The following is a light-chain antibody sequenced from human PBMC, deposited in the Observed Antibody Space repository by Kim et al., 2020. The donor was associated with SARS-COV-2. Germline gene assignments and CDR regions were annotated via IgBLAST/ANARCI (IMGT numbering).Light chain of an antibody. J-gene: IGLJ2*01. Sequence: GQSSTISCTGTSSDVGDCNYVSWYQHHPGKAPKLMIYDVNKRPSGVSNRFSGSKSGNTASLTISGLQAEDESDYYCSSYTNSSIVVFGGGTQLTVL. CDR2: DVN. V-gene: IGLV2-14*03. CDR3: SSYTNSSIVV. CDR1: SSDVGDCNY.